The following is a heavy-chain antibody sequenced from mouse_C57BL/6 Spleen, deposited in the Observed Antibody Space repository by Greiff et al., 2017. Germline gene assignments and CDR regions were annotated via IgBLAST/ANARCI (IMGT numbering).Heavy chain of an antibody. CDR3: AIPPLYDGYFSAY. CDR1: GYTFTSYW. V-gene: IGHV1-74*01. D-gene: IGHD2-3*01. Sequence: QVHVKQPGAELVKPGASVKVSCKASGYTFTSYWMHWVKQRPGQGLEWIGRIHPSDSDTNYNQKFKGKATLTVDKSSSTAYMQLSSLTSEDSAVYYCAIPPLYDGYFSAYWGQGTLVTVSA. J-gene: IGHJ3*01. CDR2: IHPSDSDT.